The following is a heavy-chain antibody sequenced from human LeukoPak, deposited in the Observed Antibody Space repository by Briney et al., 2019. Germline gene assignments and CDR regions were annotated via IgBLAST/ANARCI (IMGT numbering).Heavy chain of an antibody. CDR1: GGSISSSSYY. Sequence: PSETLSLTCTVSGGSISSSSYYWGWIRQPPGKGLEWIGSIYYSGSTYYNPSLKSRVTILVDTSKNQFSLKLSSVTAADTAVYYCASHYYGSGSYFGVCDWGQGTLVTVSS. CDR2: IYYSGST. J-gene: IGHJ4*02. CDR3: ASHYYGSGSYFGVCD. D-gene: IGHD3-10*01. V-gene: IGHV4-39*07.